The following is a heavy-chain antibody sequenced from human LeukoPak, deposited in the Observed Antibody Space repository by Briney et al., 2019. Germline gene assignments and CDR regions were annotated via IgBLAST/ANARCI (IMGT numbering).Heavy chain of an antibody. CDR3: AKQFVDI. CDR1: GFTFSNYT. D-gene: IGHD5-24*01. Sequence: GGSLRLSCAASGFTFSNYTMNWVRQAPGKGLEWVSSISGSGDDPSYADSVKGRFTISRDNSRNTLYLQMNSLRAEDTAVYYCAKQFVDIWGQGTLVTVSS. CDR2: ISGSGDDP. J-gene: IGHJ5*02. V-gene: IGHV3-23*01.